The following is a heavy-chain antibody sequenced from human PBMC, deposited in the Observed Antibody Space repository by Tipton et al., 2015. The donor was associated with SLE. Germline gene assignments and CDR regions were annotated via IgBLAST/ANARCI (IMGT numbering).Heavy chain of an antibody. V-gene: IGHV3-23*01. CDR3: AKGGDYDFWSGTQSELDY. Sequence: SLRLSCAASGFTFSSYAMSWVRQAPGKGLEWVSAISGSGGSTYYADSVKGRFTISRDNSKNTLYLQMNSLRADDTAVYYCAKGGDYDFWSGTQSELDYWGQGTLVTVSS. CDR1: GFTFSSYA. D-gene: IGHD3-3*01. CDR2: ISGSGGST. J-gene: IGHJ4*02.